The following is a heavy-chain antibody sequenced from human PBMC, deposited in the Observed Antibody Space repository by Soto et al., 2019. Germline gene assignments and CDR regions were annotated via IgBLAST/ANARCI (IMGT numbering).Heavy chain of an antibody. D-gene: IGHD3-16*02. J-gene: IGHJ5*02. V-gene: IGHV4-34*01. CDR3: ARSRMITFGGVIRRPWFDP. CDR2: INHSGST. Sequence: QAQLQQWGAGLLKPSETLSLTCAVYGGSFSGYYWSWIRQPPGKGLEWIGEINHSGSTNYNPSLKSRVTISVDTSKNQFSLKLSSVTAADTAVYYCARSRMITFGGVIRRPWFDPWGQGTLVTVSS. CDR1: GGSFSGYY.